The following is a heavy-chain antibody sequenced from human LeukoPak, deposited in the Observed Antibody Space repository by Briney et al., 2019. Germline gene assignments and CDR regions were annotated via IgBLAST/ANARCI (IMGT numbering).Heavy chain of an antibody. D-gene: IGHD3-16*01. Sequence: SETLSLTCTVSGGSISSYYWSWIRQPAGKGLEWIGRIYTSGSTNCNPSLKSRVTISVDTSKNQFSLKLSSVTAADTAVYYCARALDYVWEGNYFDYWGQGTLVTVSS. CDR3: ARALDYVWEGNYFDY. J-gene: IGHJ4*02. V-gene: IGHV4-4*07. CDR1: GGSISSYY. CDR2: IYTSGST.